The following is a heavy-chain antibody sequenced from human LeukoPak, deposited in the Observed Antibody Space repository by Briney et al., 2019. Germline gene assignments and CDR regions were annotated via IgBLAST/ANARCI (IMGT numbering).Heavy chain of an antibody. D-gene: IGHD6-6*01. CDR3: ARGGAARLHFQN. CDR1: GGSISTYY. CDR2: IYHSGST. J-gene: IGHJ1*01. V-gene: IGHV4-59*01. Sequence: PSETLSLTCTVSGGSISTYYWNWIRQPPGKGLEWIGYIYHSGSTNYNPSLQSRVTISVDASKNQFSLNLNSVTAADTAVYYCARGGAARLHFQNWGQGTLVTVSS.